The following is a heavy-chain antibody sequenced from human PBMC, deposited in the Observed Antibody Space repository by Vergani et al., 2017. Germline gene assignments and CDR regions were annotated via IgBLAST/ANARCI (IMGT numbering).Heavy chain of an antibody. J-gene: IGHJ3*02. CDR3: ARVSFRYYYDSSGYLGADSYDAFDI. D-gene: IGHD3-22*01. Sequence: QVQLQQWGAGLLKPSETLSLTCAVYGGSFSGYYWSWIRQPPGKGLEWIGEINHSGSTNYNPSLKSRVTISVDTSKNQFSLKLSSVTAADTAVYYCARVSFRYYYDSSGYLGADSYDAFDIWGQGTMVTVSS. CDR1: GGSFSGYY. CDR2: INHSGST. V-gene: IGHV4-34*01.